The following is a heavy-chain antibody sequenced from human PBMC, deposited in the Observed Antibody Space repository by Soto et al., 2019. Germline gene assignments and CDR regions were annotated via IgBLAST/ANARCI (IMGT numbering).Heavy chain of an antibody. J-gene: IGHJ6*02. CDR2: IIPIFGTA. CDR3: ARAGYYYDSKPPNYYGMDV. D-gene: IGHD3-22*01. Sequence: SVKVSCKASGGTFSSYAISWVRQAPGQGLEWMGGIIPIFGTANYAQKFQGRVTITADESTSTAYMELSSLRSEDTAVCYCARAGYYYDSKPPNYYGMDVWGQGTTVTVS. CDR1: GGTFSSYA. V-gene: IGHV1-69*13.